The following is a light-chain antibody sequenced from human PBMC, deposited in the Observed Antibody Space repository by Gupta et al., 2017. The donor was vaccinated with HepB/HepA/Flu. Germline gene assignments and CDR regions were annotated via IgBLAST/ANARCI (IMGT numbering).Light chain of an antibody. Sequence: IVLTQSPATLSLSHGYPATLSCTASQSVSNYLAWYRKKPGQAPRLLIRDTYIRATGIPARISGGGSGTDFTLTISSLEPEYVAVYYCQQHGEWSCTFGGGTKVEIK. V-gene: IGKV3-11*01. CDR2: DTY. J-gene: IGKJ4*02. CDR1: QSVSNY. CDR3: QQHGEWSCT.